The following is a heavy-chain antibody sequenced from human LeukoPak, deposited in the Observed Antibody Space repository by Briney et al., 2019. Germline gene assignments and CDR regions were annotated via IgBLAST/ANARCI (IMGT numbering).Heavy chain of an antibody. CDR3: ARHSRTGKTRFDH. D-gene: IGHD1-1*01. CDR2: INSSGGST. J-gene: IGHJ4*02. Sequence: ASVKVSCKASGYTFTTYYIHWVRQAPGQGPEWVGIINSSGGSTSYAQKFQGRVTMTRDTSKNTVYMDLTSVRSEDTAVYYCARHSRTGKTRFDHWGQGTLVTVSS. V-gene: IGHV1-46*01. CDR1: GYTFTTYY.